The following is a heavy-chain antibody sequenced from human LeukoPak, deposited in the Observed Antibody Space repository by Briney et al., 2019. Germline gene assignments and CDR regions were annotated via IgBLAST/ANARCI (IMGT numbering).Heavy chain of an antibody. Sequence: PGGSLRLSCAASGFTFSSYAMHWVRQAPGKGLEWVAGISYDGSNKYYADSVKGRFTISRDNSKNTLYLQMNSLRAEDTAVYYCAKVVVPAATRPELGYWGQGTLVTVSS. CDR3: AKVVVPAATRPELGY. CDR2: ISYDGSNK. D-gene: IGHD2-2*01. CDR1: GFTFSSYA. V-gene: IGHV3-30*01. J-gene: IGHJ4*02.